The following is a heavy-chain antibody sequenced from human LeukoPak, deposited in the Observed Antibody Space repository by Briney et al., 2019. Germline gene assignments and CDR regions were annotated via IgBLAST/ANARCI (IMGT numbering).Heavy chain of an antibody. CDR3: AREGGTSGRAGYFHL. J-gene: IGHJ2*01. Sequence: GGSLRLSCAASGFTFSSYSMNWVRQAPGKGLEWVSSISSSSSYIYHADSVKGRFTISRDNAKNSLYLQMDSLRDEDTAVYYCAREGGTSGRAGYFHLWGRGTLVAVSS. V-gene: IGHV3-21*01. CDR2: ISSSSSYI. CDR1: GFTFSSYS. D-gene: IGHD2-2*01.